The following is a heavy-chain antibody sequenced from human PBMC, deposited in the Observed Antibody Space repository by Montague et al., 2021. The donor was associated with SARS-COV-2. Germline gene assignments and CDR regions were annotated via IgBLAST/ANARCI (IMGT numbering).Heavy chain of an antibody. CDR3: ARGEEEMATIVDAYFDY. Sequence: SETLSLTCTVSGGSISSSSYYWGWIRQPPGKGLEWIGSIYYSGSTYYNPSLKSRVTISVDTSKNQFSLKLSSVTAADTAVYYCARGEEEMATIVDAYFDYWGQGTLVTISS. V-gene: IGHV4-39*01. CDR1: GGSISSSSYY. D-gene: IGHD5-24*01. CDR2: IYYSGST. J-gene: IGHJ4*02.